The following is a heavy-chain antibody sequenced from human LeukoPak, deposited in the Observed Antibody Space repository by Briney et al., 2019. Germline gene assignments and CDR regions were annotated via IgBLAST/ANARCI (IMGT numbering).Heavy chain of an antibody. V-gene: IGHV3-11*01. D-gene: IGHD3-10*01. CDR1: GFTFSDYY. CDR2: ISSSGSTI. Sequence: GGSLRLSCAASGFTFSDYYMSWIRQAPGKGLEWVSYISSSGSTIYYADSVKGRFTISRDNAKNSLYLQMNSLRAEDTAVYYCARDRPSMVRGVRGYGMDVWGQGTTVTVSS. CDR3: ARDRPSMVRGVRGYGMDV. J-gene: IGHJ6*02.